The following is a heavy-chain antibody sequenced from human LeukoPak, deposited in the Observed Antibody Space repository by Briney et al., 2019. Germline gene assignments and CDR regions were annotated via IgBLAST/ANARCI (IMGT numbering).Heavy chain of an antibody. CDR1: GFIFTNYF. J-gene: IGHJ4*02. V-gene: IGHV3-7*01. CDR3: ATVRGCGGDCYYLDY. D-gene: IGHD2-21*02. CDR2: IKHDGSEK. Sequence: GGSLRLSCAASGFIFTNYFMSWVRQAPGKGLEWVASIKHDGSEKYYVDSVRGRFTISRDNTMNSLYLQMNSLRAEDTAVYYCATVRGCGGDCYYLDYWGQGTLVTVSS.